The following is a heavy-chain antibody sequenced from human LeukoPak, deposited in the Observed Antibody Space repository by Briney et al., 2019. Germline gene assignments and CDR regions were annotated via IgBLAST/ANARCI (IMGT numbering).Heavy chain of an antibody. V-gene: IGHV3-74*01. CDR2: VKNDGSG. D-gene: IGHD6-19*01. CDR1: GFTFSSYW. Sequence: GGSLRLSCAASGFTFSSYWMHWVRQAPGKGLVWVSRVKNDGSGTYADSVKGRFTISRDNAKNSLYLQMNSLRAEDTAVYYCAREIAVAGKGLDWGQGTLVTVSS. J-gene: IGHJ4*02. CDR3: AREIAVAGKGLD.